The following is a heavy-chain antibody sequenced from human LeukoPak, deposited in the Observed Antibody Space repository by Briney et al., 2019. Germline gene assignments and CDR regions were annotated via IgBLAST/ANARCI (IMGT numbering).Heavy chain of an antibody. CDR3: ARGGYDSSGYFMDY. J-gene: IGHJ4*02. CDR1: GGTFSSYA. D-gene: IGHD3-22*01. V-gene: IGHV1-69*04. Sequence: SVKVSCKASGGTFSSYAISWVRQAPGQGLEWMGRIIPILGIANYAQKFQGRVTITADKSTSTAYMELSSLRSEDTAVYYCARGGYDSSGYFMDYWGQGTLVTVSS. CDR2: IIPILGIA.